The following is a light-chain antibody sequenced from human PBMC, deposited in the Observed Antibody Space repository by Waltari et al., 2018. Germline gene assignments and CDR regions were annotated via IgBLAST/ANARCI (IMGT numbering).Light chain of an antibody. CDR1: SGINVGTYR. CDR2: YKSDSDK. V-gene: IGLV5-45*03. Sequence: QAVLTQPSSLSASPGASASITCTLRSGINVGTYRIYWYQQKPGSPPQYLLRYKSDSDKQQGSGVPSRFSGSKDASANAGILLISGLQSEDEADYYCMIWHSSAYVFGGGTKLTVL. CDR3: MIWHSSAYV. J-gene: IGLJ3*02.